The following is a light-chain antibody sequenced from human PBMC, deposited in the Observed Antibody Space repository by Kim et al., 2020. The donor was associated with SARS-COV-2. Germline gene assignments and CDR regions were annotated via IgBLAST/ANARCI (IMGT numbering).Light chain of an antibody. V-gene: IGLV3-19*01. CDR3: NSRDSNDNVV. J-gene: IGLJ2*01. CDR1: SLRSYY. Sequence: SSELTQYPAVSVALGQTVRITCQGDSLRSYYATWYQQKPGQAPILVIYGKNNRHSGIPDRFSGSSSGNTASLTITGTQAGDEADYYCNSRDSNDNVVFGGGTQLTVL. CDR2: GKN.